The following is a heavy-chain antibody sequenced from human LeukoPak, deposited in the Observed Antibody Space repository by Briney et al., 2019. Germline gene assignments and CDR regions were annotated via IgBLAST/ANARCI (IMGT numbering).Heavy chain of an antibody. V-gene: IGHV4-59*01. D-gene: IGHD2-15*01. CDR1: GGSISSYY. CDR2: IYYSGST. CDR3: ASPPEIYCSGGSCYSGWGWFDP. J-gene: IGHJ5*02. Sequence: PSETLSLTCTVSGGSISSYYWSWIRQPPGKGLEWIGYIYYSGSTNYNPSLKSRVTISVDTSKNQFSLKLSSVTAADTAVYYCASPPEIYCSGGSCYSGWGWFDPWGQGTLVTVSS.